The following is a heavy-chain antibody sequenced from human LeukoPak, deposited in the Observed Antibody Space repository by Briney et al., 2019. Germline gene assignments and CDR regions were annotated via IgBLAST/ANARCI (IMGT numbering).Heavy chain of an antibody. V-gene: IGHV3-74*01. Sequence: GGSLRLSCAASGFTFSNYAMSWVRQAPGKGLVWVSRINSDGSSTTYADSVKGRFTISRDNAKNTLYLQMNSLRAEDTAVYYCARDPTTHYFDSNSPWGQGTLVTVSS. J-gene: IGHJ5*02. CDR3: ARDPTTHYFDSNSP. D-gene: IGHD3-22*01. CDR1: GFTFSNYA. CDR2: INSDGSST.